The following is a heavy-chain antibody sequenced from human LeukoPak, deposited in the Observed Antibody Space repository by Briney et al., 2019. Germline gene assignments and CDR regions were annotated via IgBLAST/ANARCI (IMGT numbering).Heavy chain of an antibody. CDR2: INPSGGST. CDR1: GYTFTSYY. CDR3: ARALGYSSSWANWFDP. V-gene: IGHV1-46*01. Sequence: ASVKVSCKAPGYTFTSYYMHWVRQAPGQGLEWMGIINPSGGSTSYAQKFQGRVTMTRDTSTSTVYMELSSLRSEDTAVYYCARALGYSSSWANWFDPWGQGTLVTVSS. D-gene: IGHD6-13*01. J-gene: IGHJ5*02.